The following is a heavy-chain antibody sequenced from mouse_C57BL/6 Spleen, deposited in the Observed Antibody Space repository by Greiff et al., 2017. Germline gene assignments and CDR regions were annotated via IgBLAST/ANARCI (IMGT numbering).Heavy chain of an antibody. CDR3: ARRGGYEYGVAY. V-gene: IGHV1-55*01. CDR1: GYTFTSYW. Sequence: QVQLQQPGAELVKPGASVKMSCKASGYTFTSYWITWVKQRPGQGLEWIGDIYPGSGSTNYNEKFKSKATLTVDSSSSTAYMQLSSLTSEDSAVYDCARRGGYEYGVAYWGQGTLVTVSA. J-gene: IGHJ3*01. D-gene: IGHD2-4*01. CDR2: IYPGSGST.